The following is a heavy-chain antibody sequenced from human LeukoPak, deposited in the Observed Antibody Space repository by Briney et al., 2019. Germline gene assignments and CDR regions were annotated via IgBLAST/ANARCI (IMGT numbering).Heavy chain of an antibody. CDR1: GFAVSAYS. CDR3: ARDQSSSWYVAWFDP. Sequence: GGSLRLSCAASGFAVSAYSMNWVRQAPGKGLEWVSFISTGSTYLNYADSVRGRFTISRDNAKNTLYLQMNSLRVEDTAVYYCARDQSSSWYVAWFDPWGQGTLVTVSS. CDR2: ISTGSTYL. V-gene: IGHV3-21*01. D-gene: IGHD6-13*01. J-gene: IGHJ5*02.